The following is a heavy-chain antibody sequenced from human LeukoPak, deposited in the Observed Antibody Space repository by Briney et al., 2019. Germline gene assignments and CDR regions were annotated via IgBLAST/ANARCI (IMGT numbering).Heavy chain of an antibody. V-gene: IGHV4-34*01. CDR3: ARVNIVVVPDAIGLRTSNAFDI. D-gene: IGHD2-2*01. Sequence: SETLSLTCAVYGGSFSGNYWSWIRQPPGKGLEWIGEINHSGSTNYNPSLKSRVTISVDTSKNQFSLKLSSVTAADTAVYYCARVNIVVVPDAIGLRTSNAFDIWGQGTMVTVSS. CDR1: GGSFSGNY. J-gene: IGHJ3*02. CDR2: INHSGST.